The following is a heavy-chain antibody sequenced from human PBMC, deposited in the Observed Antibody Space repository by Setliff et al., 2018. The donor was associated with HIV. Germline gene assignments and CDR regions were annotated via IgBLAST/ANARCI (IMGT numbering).Heavy chain of an antibody. CDR3: ARDRGSGWTSPFDY. CDR2: VSPYNGDT. D-gene: IGHD6-19*01. J-gene: IGHJ4*02. Sequence: ASVKVSCKTSDYIFLSYGISWVRQAPGQGLEWMGWVSPYNGDTNYAQKFQGRVTMTTDTSARTGYMELRNLRSDDTAVYYCARDRGSGWTSPFDYWGQGTLVTVSS. CDR1: DYIFLSYG. V-gene: IGHV1-18*01.